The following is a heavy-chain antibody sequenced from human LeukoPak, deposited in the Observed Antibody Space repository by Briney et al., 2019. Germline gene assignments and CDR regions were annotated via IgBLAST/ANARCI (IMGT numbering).Heavy chain of an antibody. Sequence: GGSLRLSCAASGFTFSSYAMSWVRQAPGKGLEWVSAISGSGGSTYYADSVKGRFTISRDNSKNTLYLQMNSLRAEDTAVYYCAKDRLWFGEEGWFDPWGQGTLVTVSS. CDR2: ISGSGGST. V-gene: IGHV3-23*01. CDR3: AKDRLWFGEEGWFDP. J-gene: IGHJ5*02. CDR1: GFTFSSYA. D-gene: IGHD3-10*01.